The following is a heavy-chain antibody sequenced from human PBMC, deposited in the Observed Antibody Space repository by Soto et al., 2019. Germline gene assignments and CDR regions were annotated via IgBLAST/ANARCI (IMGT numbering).Heavy chain of an antibody. CDR2: INPNSGGT. D-gene: IGHD2-15*01. CDR1: GYAFTGYY. J-gene: IGHJ3*02. Sequence: ASVKVSCKVSGYAFTGYYMHWVRQAPGQGLEWMGWINPNSGGTNYAQKFQGRVTMTRDTSISTAYMELSRLRSDDTAVYYCARDTTREGYCSGGSCPACAFAIRGKGTMVTVSS. CDR3: ARDTTREGYCSGGSCPACAFAI. V-gene: IGHV1-2*02.